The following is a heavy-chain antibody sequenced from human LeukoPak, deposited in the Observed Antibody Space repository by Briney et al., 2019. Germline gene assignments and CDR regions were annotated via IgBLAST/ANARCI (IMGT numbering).Heavy chain of an antibody. Sequence: GGSLRLPCAASGFTFSSYAMSWVRQAPGKGLEWVSAISGSGGSTYYADSVKGRFTISRDNSKNTLYLQMNSLRAEDTAVYYCAKSATVAGYAEYFQHWGQGTLVTVSS. CDR3: AKSATVAGYAEYFQH. J-gene: IGHJ1*01. CDR2: ISGSGGST. D-gene: IGHD6-19*01. CDR1: GFTFSSYA. V-gene: IGHV3-23*01.